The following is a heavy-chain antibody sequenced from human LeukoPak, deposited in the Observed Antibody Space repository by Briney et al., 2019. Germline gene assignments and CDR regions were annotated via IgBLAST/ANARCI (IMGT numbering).Heavy chain of an antibody. Sequence: SETLSLTCTVSGGSISSYYWSWIRQPPGKGLEWIGYIYYSGSTNYNPSLKGRVTISVDTSKNQFSLKLSSVTAADTAVYYCARLYSGSYIYWGQGTLVTVSS. CDR1: GGSISSYY. J-gene: IGHJ4*02. D-gene: IGHD1-26*01. V-gene: IGHV4-59*12. CDR3: ARLYSGSYIY. CDR2: IYYSGST.